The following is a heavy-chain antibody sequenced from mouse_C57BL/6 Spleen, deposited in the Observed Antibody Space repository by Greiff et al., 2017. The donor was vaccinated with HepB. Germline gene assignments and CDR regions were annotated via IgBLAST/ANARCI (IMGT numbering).Heavy chain of an antibody. CDR2: ISNLAYSI. D-gene: IGHD2-5*01. CDR3: ARQYYSNYWYFDV. V-gene: IGHV5-15*01. CDR1: GFTFSDYG. J-gene: IGHJ1*03. Sequence: EVNVVDSGGGLVQPGGSLKLSCAASGFTFSDYGMAWVRQAPRKGPEWVAFISNLAYSIYYADTVTGRFTISRENAKNTLYLEMSSLRSEDTAMYYCARQYYSNYWYFDVWGTGTAVTVAS.